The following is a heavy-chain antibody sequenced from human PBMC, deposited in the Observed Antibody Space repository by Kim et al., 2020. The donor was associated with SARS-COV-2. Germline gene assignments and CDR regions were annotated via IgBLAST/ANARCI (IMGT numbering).Heavy chain of an antibody. CDR2: ISSSSSYI. V-gene: IGHV3-21*01. CDR3: ARAGLWFGELPSDY. J-gene: IGHJ4*02. Sequence: GGSLRLSCAASGFTFSSYSMNWVRQAPGKGLEWVSSISSSSSYIYYADSVKGRFTISRDNAKNSLYLQMNSLRAEDTAVYYCARAGLWFGELPSDYWGQGTLVTVSS. CDR1: GFTFSSYS. D-gene: IGHD3-10*01.